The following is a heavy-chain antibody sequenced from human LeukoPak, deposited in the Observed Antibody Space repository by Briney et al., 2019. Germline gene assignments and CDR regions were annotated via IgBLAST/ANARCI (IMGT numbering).Heavy chain of an antibody. D-gene: IGHD6-19*01. V-gene: IGHV4-39*07. J-gene: IGHJ4*02. CDR2: IYYSGST. CDR1: GGSISSSSYY. Sequence: PSETLSLTCTVSGGSISSSSYYWGWIRQPPGKGLEWIGSIYYSGSTYYNPSLKSRVTISVDTSKNQFSLKLSSVTAADTAVYYCASSGSGWYGYFDYWGQGTLVTVSS. CDR3: ASSGSGWYGYFDY.